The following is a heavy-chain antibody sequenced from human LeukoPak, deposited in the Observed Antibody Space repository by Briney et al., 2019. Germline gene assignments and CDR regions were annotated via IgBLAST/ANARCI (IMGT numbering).Heavy chain of an antibody. CDR1: GASISSGSYY. Sequence: SQTLSLTCTVSGASISSGSYYWSWIRQPPGKGLEWIGYIYYSGSTNYNPSLKSRVTISVDTSKNQFSLKLSSVTAADTAVYYCARASSGYSYALDAFDIWGQGTMVTVSS. V-gene: IGHV4-61*01. CDR3: ARASSGYSYALDAFDI. D-gene: IGHD5-18*01. J-gene: IGHJ3*02. CDR2: IYYSGST.